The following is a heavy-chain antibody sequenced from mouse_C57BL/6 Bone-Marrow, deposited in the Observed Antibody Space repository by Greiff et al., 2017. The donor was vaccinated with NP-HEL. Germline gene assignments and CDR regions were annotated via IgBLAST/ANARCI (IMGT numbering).Heavy chain of an antibody. CDR3: ARWTRRAY. CDR1: GYTFTSYW. CDR2: IDPSDSYT. J-gene: IGHJ3*01. Sequence: QVQLQQPGAELVRPGTSVKLSCKASGYTFTSYWMHWVKQRPGQGLEWIGVIDPSDSYTNSNQKFKGKATLTVDTSSSTASMQLSSLTSEDSAVYYCARWTRRAYWGQGTLVTVSA. V-gene: IGHV1-59*01.